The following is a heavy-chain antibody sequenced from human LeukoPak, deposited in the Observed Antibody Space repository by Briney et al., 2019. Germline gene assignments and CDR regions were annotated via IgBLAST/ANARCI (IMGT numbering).Heavy chain of an antibody. V-gene: IGHV4-34*01. D-gene: IGHD2-21*01. J-gene: IGHJ3*02. CDR1: GGSFSGYY. CDR3: ARSIHAFDI. Sequence: PSETLSLTCAVYGGSFSGYYWSWIRQPPGKGLEWIGEINHSGSTNYNPSLKSRVTISVDTSKNQFSLKLSSVAAADTAVYYCARSIHAFDIWGQGTMVTVSS. CDR2: INHSGST.